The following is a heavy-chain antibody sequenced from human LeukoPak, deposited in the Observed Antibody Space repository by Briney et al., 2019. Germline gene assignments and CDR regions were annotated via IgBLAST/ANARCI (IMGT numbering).Heavy chain of an antibody. Sequence: TGGSLRLSCAASGFTFSSYAMSWVRQAPGKGLEWVSAISGSGGSTYYADSVKGRFTISRDNSKNTLYLQMNSLRAEDTAVYYCAKGVVAAGIIGYWGQGTLVTVSS. D-gene: IGHD6-13*01. V-gene: IGHV3-23*01. J-gene: IGHJ4*02. CDR2: ISGSGGST. CDR1: GFTFSSYA. CDR3: AKGVVAAGIIGY.